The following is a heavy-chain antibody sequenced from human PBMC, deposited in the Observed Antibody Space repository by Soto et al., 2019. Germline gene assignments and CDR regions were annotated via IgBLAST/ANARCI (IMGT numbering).Heavy chain of an antibody. Sequence: QVQLQQWGAGLLKPSETLSLTCAVSGGSFSGNYWSWIRQPPGKGLEWIGEVSPGGSTNYTSSLKSRVTGSGDTSKNQFSLKLTSVTAADTGVYYCARGRGGLHRTAELHYWGQGTLVTVSS. D-gene: IGHD7-27*01. CDR3: ARGRGGLHRTAELHY. CDR2: VSPGGST. CDR1: GGSFSGNY. J-gene: IGHJ4*02. V-gene: IGHV4-34*01.